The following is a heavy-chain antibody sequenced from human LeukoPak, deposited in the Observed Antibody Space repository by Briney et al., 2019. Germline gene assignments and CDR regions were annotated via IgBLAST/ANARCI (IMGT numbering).Heavy chain of an antibody. J-gene: IGHJ4*02. CDR3: AKDGXSSGWXYYFDX. V-gene: IGHV3-23*01. D-gene: IGHD6-19*01. Sequence: GGSLRLSCAASGFTFSSYAMSWVRQAPGKGLEWVSAISGSGGSTYYADSVKGRFTISRDNSKNTLYLQMNSLRAEDTAVYYCAKDGXSSGWXYYFDXXXQGTLVTVSS. CDR1: GFTFSSYA. CDR2: ISGSGGST.